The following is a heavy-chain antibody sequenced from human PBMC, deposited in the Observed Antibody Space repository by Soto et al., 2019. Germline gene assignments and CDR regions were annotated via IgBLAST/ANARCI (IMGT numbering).Heavy chain of an antibody. CDR3: ARQRRGGYWFVP. CDR1: GVSVTNGDYY. CDR2: IYYSETT. V-gene: IGHV4-30-4*01. Sequence: SETLSLTCAVSGVSVTNGDYYWSWMRQSPGKGLEWIGNIYYSETTSYNPSLNSRLSISIDTSRNQFSLQLTSVTAADTAIYYCARQRRGGYWFVPWGQGTLVTVSS. J-gene: IGHJ5*02.